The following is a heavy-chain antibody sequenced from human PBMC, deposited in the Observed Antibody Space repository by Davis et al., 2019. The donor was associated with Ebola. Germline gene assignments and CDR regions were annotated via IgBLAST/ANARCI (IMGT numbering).Heavy chain of an antibody. CDR1: GGSFSGYY. D-gene: IGHD6-13*01. CDR3: ARGIAAAGKGGMDV. Sequence: PSETLSLTCAVYGGSFSGYYWSWIRQPPGKGLEWIGYIYYSGSTNYNPSLKSRVTISVDTSKNQFSLKLSSVTAADTAVYYCARGIAAAGKGGMDVWGQGTTVTVSS. J-gene: IGHJ6*02. CDR2: IYYSGST. V-gene: IGHV4-59*01.